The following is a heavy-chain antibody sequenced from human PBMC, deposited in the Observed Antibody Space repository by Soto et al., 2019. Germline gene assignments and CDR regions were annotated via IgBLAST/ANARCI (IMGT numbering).Heavy chain of an antibody. V-gene: IGHV1-8*01. D-gene: IGHD4-17*01. CDR2: MNPNSGNT. Sequence: QVQLVQSGAEVKKPGASVKVSCKASGYTFTSYDIYWVRQATGQGLEWMGWMNPNSGNTGYAQKFQGRVTMNRNTSISTAYMELSSLRSEDTAVYYCARTTTVPDAFDIWGQGTMVTVSS. CDR3: ARTTTVPDAFDI. CDR1: GYTFTSYD. J-gene: IGHJ3*02.